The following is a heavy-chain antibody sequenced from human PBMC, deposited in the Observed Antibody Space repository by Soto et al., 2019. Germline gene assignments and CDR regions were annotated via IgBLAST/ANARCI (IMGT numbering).Heavy chain of an antibody. V-gene: IGHV1-69*06. D-gene: IGHD3-22*01. CDR1: EDTFRNYA. CDR2: IIAIFGTA. CDR3: ASTKYDSSAYYYWYLGL. J-gene: IGHJ2*01. Sequence: QVELVQSGAEVKKPGSSVKVSCQASEDTFRNYAISWVRQAPGQGLEWMGGIIAIFGTANYAQKFQGRVTITADTSANTVYLELSSLRSEDTAVYYSASTKYDSSAYYYWYLGLWGRGTVVTVSS.